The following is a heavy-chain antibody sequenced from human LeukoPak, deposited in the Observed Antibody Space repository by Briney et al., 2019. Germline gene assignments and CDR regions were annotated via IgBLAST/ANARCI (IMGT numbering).Heavy chain of an antibody. J-gene: IGHJ4*02. CDR2: IWYDGSSQ. D-gene: IGHD2/OR15-2a*01. Sequence: GGSLRLSCTASGFSFSAYGMHWVRQAPGKGLEWVAVIWYDGSSQYYADSAKGRFTISRDNSKNTLLLQMNSLRAEDTAVYYCARDPTQYTTAWYSDYWGQGTLVTVSS. CDR1: GFSFSAYG. CDR3: ARDPTQYTTAWYSDY. V-gene: IGHV3-33*02.